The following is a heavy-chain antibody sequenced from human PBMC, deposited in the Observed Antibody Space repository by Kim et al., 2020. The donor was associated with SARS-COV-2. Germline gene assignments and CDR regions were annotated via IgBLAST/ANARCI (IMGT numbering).Heavy chain of an antibody. J-gene: IGHJ6*02. V-gene: IGHV1-8*01. CDR1: GYTFTSYD. CDR3: ARGRSFDYGDLYYYYGMDV. CDR2: MNPNSGNT. Sequence: ASVKVSCKASGYTFTSYDINWVRQATGQGLEWMGWMNPNSGNTGYAQKFQGRVTMTRNTSISTAYMELSSLRSEDTAVYYCARGRSFDYGDLYYYYGMDVWGQGTTVTVSS. D-gene: IGHD4-17*01.